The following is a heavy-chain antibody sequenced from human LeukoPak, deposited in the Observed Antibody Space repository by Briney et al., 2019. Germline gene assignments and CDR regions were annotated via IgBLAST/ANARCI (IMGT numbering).Heavy chain of an antibody. D-gene: IGHD4-17*01. V-gene: IGHV3-21*01. Sequence: PGGSLRLSCAASGLTFSSYTMNWVRQAPGKGLEWVSSISSSSSYIYYVDSVKGRFTISRDNARNSLYLRMNSLRAEDTAVYYCTVTTSLDYWGQGTLVTVSS. CDR2: ISSSSSYI. J-gene: IGHJ4*02. CDR1: GLTFSSYT. CDR3: TVTTSLDY.